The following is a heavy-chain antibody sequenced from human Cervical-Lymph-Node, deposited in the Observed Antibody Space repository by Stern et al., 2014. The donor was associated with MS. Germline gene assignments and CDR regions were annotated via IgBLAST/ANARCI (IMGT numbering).Heavy chain of an antibody. CDR2: FFPGGSDI. CDR3: ARQRYFDY. CDR1: GYTFTSYW. V-gene: IGHV5-51*01. J-gene: IGHJ4*02. Sequence: EVQLVQSGPEVKRPGESLKISCQASGYTFTSYWIGWVRQMPGQGLEWIAIFFPGGSDIRYSPSFQGQVTISADKSSSTAYLQWNNLKASDTAIYYCARQRYFDYWGQGTLVTVSS.